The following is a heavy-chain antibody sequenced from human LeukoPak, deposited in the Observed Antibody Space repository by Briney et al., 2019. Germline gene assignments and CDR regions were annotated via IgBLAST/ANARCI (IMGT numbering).Heavy chain of an antibody. CDR3: ARDPPHGMDV. V-gene: IGHV3-48*01. CDR2: ISSTSSTI. J-gene: IGHJ6*02. Sequence: GGSLRLSCAASGFTFANYNFNWVRQAPGKGLEWVSYISSTSSTIYYADSMKDRFTISRDNAKNSLYLQMNSLRAEDTAVYYCARDPPHGMDVWGQGTTVTVSS. CDR1: GFTFANYN.